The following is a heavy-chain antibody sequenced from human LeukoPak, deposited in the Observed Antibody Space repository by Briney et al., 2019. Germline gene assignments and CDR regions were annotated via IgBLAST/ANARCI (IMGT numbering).Heavy chain of an antibody. CDR3: AREAPGSAFDI. CDR2: IYSGGST. Sequence: GGSLRLSCAASGFTVISNYMSWVRQAPGKGLEWVSVIYSGGSTYYADSVKGRFTISRDNSKNTLYLQMNSLRAEDTAVYYCAREAPGSAFDIWGQGTMVTVSS. V-gene: IGHV3-66*01. J-gene: IGHJ3*02. CDR1: GFTVISNY.